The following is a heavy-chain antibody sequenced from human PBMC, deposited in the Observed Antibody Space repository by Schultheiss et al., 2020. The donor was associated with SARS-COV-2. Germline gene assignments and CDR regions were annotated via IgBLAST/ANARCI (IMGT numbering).Heavy chain of an antibody. CDR1: GFTFSSYA. CDR3: ARAVRDFDY. V-gene: IGHV3-21*01. Sequence: GESLKISCAASGFTFSSYAMHWVRQAPGKGLEWVSSISSSSSYIHYADSVKGRFTISRDNAKNSLYLQMNSLRAEDTAVYYCARAVRDFDYWGQGTLVTVSS. CDR2: ISSSSSYI. J-gene: IGHJ4*02.